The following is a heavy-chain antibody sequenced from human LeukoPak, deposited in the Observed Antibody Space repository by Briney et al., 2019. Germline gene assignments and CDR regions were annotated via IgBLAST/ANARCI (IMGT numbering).Heavy chain of an antibody. CDR1: GYTFTSYW. V-gene: IGHV5-51*01. D-gene: IGHD3-16*01. CDR3: ARLEEDLTLGVAGYWFVP. Sequence: GESLKISCKGSGYTFTSYWIGWVRQVPGKGLEWMGMIYPGDSDTSYSPSFKGQVTISADKSLTTAYLQWSSLRASDTAMYYCARLEEDLTLGVAGYWFVPWGQGTLVTVS. CDR2: IYPGDSDT. J-gene: IGHJ5*02.